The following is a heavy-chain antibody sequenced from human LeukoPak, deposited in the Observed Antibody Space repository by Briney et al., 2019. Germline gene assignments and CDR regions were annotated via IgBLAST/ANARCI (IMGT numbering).Heavy chain of an antibody. D-gene: IGHD3-22*01. V-gene: IGHV4-59*11. CDR1: GGSISSHY. J-gene: IGHJ5*02. CDR2: IYYSGST. Sequence: PSETLSLTCTVSGGSISSHYWSWIRQPPGKGLEWIGYIYYSGSTNYNPSLKSRVTISVDTSKNQFSLKLSSVTAADTAVYYCARETYYYDSSGYRPYNWFDPWGQGTLVTVSS. CDR3: ARETYYYDSSGYRPYNWFDP.